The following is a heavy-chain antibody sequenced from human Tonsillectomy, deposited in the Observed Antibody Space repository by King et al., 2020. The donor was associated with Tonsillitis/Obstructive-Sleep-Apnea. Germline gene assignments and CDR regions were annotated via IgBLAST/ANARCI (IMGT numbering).Heavy chain of an antibody. D-gene: IGHD3-10*01. CDR3: AKDGKGAMVRGVTPGWFDY. CDR2: ISYDGSNK. Sequence: VQLVESGGGVVHPGRSLRLSCAASGFTFSSYGLHWVRQAPGKGLEWVAVISYDGSNKYYEDSVKVRFTISRDNSKNTLYLQMNSLRAEDTAVYYCAKDGKGAMVRGVTPGWFDYWGQGTLVTVSS. V-gene: IGHV3-30*18. J-gene: IGHJ4*02. CDR1: GFTFSSYG.